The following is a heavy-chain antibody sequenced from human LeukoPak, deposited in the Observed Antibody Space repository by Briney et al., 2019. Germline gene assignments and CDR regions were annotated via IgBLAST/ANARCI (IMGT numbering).Heavy chain of an antibody. CDR1: GFTYSNAW. CDR3: TTVSSWYGGDYYYGMDV. Sequence: GGSLRLSCAASGFTYSNAWMSWVRQDPGKGLEWVGRIKSKTDGGTTDYAAPVKGRFTVSRGDSKNTLYLQMNSLKTEDTAVYYCTTVSSWYGGDYYYGMDVWGKGTTVTVSS. D-gene: IGHD6-13*01. J-gene: IGHJ6*04. CDR2: IKSKTDGGTT. V-gene: IGHV3-15*01.